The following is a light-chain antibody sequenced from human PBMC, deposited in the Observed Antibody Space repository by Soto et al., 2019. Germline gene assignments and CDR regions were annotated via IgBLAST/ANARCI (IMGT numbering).Light chain of an antibody. J-gene: IGLJ2*01. CDR1: SSDVGAYNF. V-gene: IGLV2-11*01. CDR2: DVS. Sequence: QSVLTQPRSVSGSPGQSVTISCTGTSSDVGAYNFVSWYQHNPGKAPKLMIFDVSARPSGVPDRFSGSKSANTASLTISGLQTEDEADYYCCSYAGTYIPLFGGGTKLTVL. CDR3: CSYAGTYIPL.